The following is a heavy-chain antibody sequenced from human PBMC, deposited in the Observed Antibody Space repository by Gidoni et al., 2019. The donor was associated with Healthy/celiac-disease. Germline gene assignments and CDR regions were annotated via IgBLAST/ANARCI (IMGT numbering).Heavy chain of an antibody. CDR1: GGSISSYY. Sequence: QVQLQESGPGLVKPSETLSLTCTVSGGSISSYYWSWIRQPPGKGLEWIGYIYYSGSTNYNPSLKSRVTISVDTSKNQFSLKLSSVTAADTAVYYCARSTYGVEGWFDPWGQGTLVTVSS. CDR3: ARSTYGVEGWFDP. D-gene: IGHD4-17*01. V-gene: IGHV4-59*01. CDR2: IYYSGST. J-gene: IGHJ5*02.